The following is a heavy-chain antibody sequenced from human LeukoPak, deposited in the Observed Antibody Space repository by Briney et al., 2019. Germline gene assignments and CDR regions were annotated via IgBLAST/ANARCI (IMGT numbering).Heavy chain of an antibody. D-gene: IGHD2-21*01. CDR3: ARGGRFAYFLDY. V-gene: IGHV3-23*01. CDR2: LTRSGGDT. CDR1: GFTFTDYP. Sequence: HPGGSLRLSCAASGFTFTDYPLSWLRQAPGKGVEWVSALTRSGGDTYLADTVKGRFTISRDNAKNTVYVNMHSLRDEDTAVYYCARGGRFAYFLDYWGQGNLVAVSS. J-gene: IGHJ4*02.